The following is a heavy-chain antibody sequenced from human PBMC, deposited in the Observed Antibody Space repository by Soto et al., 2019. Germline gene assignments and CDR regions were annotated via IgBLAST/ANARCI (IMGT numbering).Heavy chain of an antibody. CDR1: GFTFSSYA. J-gene: IGHJ4*02. D-gene: IGHD3-10*01. CDR3: AREGRNGVFHC. V-gene: IGHV3-30-3*01. Sequence: QVQLVESGGGVVQPGRSLRLSCAASGFTFSSYAMHWVRQAPGKGLEWVAVISYDGSKKYYADSVKGRFTIFRDSSKNTLYLQMNSLRAEDTAVYSCAREGRNGVFHCWGQGTLVTVSS. CDR2: ISYDGSKK.